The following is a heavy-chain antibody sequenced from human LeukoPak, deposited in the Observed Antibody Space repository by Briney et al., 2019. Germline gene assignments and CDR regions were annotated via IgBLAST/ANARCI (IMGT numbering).Heavy chain of an antibody. CDR2: IYSGGTT. CDR3: ARGGTPTFWSGFMDV. Sequence: GGSLRLSCAASGFTVTNNDMNWVRQAPGKGLEWVSVIYSGGTTYYADSVKGRFIISRHNSNNTLYLQMNSLRAEDTAVYYCARGGTPTFWSGFMDVWGLGTTVTVSS. D-gene: IGHD3-3*01. J-gene: IGHJ6*02. CDR1: GFTVTNND. V-gene: IGHV3-53*04.